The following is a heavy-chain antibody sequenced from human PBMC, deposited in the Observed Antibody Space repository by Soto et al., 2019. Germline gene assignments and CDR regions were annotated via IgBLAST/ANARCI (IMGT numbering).Heavy chain of an antibody. V-gene: IGHV3-53*01. CDR1: GFTVSGNS. CDR2: IYIDGST. CDR3: ARDGGSGTAVAGIQYSGMDV. Sequence: EVQLVDSGGDLIQPGGSLRLSCGASGFTVSGNSLSWVRQAPGKGLEWVSYIYIDGSTYYADSVRGRFTLTRDNSKNTLYLQMYNLRGEDTAVYYCARDGGSGTAVAGIQYSGMDVWGQGTTVIVSS. D-gene: IGHD6-19*01. J-gene: IGHJ6*02.